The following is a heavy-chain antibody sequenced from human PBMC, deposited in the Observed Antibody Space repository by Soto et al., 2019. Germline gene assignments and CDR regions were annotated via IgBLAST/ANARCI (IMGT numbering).Heavy chain of an antibody. J-gene: IGHJ4*02. CDR1: GYTFTGYY. CDR2: INPNSGGT. Sequence: ASVKVSCKASGYTFTGYYMHWVRQAPGQGLEWMGWINPNSGGTNYAQKYKGRVTITRDTSISTAYMELSRLRSDDTAVYYCARADYYDSSGYYHPEGENYYFDYWGQGTLVTVSS. D-gene: IGHD3-22*01. V-gene: IGHV1-2*02. CDR3: ARADYYDSSGYYHPEGENYYFDY.